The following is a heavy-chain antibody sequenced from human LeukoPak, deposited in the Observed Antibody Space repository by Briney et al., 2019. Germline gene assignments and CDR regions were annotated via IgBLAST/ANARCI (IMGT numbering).Heavy chain of an antibody. Sequence: KPSETLSLTCTVSGGSISTYYWSWIRQPAGKGLEWIGRINTSGSTNYNPSLKSRVTMSVDTSKNHFSLKLNSVTAADTAVYYCARGVASGFDYWGQGTLVTVSS. CDR3: ARGVASGFDY. J-gene: IGHJ4*02. CDR2: INTSGST. CDR1: GGSISTYY. V-gene: IGHV4-4*07. D-gene: IGHD3-10*01.